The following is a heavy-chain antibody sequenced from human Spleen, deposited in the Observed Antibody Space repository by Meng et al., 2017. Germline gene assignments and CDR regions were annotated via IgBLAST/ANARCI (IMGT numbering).Heavy chain of an antibody. CDR1: GYTFASYA. CDR2: INAGNGNT. J-gene: IGHJ5*02. D-gene: IGHD1-26*01. CDR3: ARGVGDYGNKNWFDP. V-gene: IGHV1-3*01. Sequence: QVRLVQSGAEVKKPGASVKVSCKASGYTFASYAMHWVRQAPGQRLEWMGWINAGNGNTKYSQKFQGRVTITRDTSASTAYMELSSLRSEDTAVYYCARGVGDYGNKNWFDPWGQGTLVTVSS.